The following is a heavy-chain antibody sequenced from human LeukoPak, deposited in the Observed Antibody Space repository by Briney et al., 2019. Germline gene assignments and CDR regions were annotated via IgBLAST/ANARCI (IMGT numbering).Heavy chain of an antibody. Sequence: PGGSLRLSCAASGFTFSSYAMSWVRQAPGKGLEWVSAISGSGGSTYYADSVKGRFTISRDNSKNTLYLQMNSLRAEDTAVCYCAKDLGVVTMVRGVPDYFDYWGQGTLVTVSS. CDR3: AKDLGVVTMVRGVPDYFDY. D-gene: IGHD3-10*01. V-gene: IGHV3-23*01. J-gene: IGHJ4*02. CDR2: ISGSGGST. CDR1: GFTFSSYA.